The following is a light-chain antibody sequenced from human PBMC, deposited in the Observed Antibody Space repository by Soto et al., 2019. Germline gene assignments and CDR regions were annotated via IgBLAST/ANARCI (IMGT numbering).Light chain of an antibody. CDR2: DVT. V-gene: IGLV2-11*01. CDR3: QSYDSTLSGSYV. J-gene: IGLJ1*01. Sequence: QSVLTQPRAVSGSPGQSVTISCTGTNSDLGNHNYVSWFQQHPGKAPKLIIFDVTRRPSGVPDRFSGSQSGNRASLTISGLQAEDEADYYCQSYDSTLSGSYVFGTGTKVTVL. CDR1: NSDLGNHNY.